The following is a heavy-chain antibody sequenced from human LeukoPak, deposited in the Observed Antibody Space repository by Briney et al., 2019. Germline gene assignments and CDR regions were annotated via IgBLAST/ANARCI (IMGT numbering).Heavy chain of an antibody. Sequence: GASVKVSCKASGYTFTSYGISWVRQAPGQGLEWMGWISAYNGNTNYAQKPQGRVTMTTDTSTSTAYMELRSLRSDDTAVYYCAGNYYGSGSYYNRNYYYGMDVWGQGTTVTVSS. CDR2: ISAYNGNT. CDR1: GYTFTSYG. J-gene: IGHJ6*02. CDR3: AGNYYGSGSYYNRNYYYGMDV. D-gene: IGHD3-10*01. V-gene: IGHV1-18*01.